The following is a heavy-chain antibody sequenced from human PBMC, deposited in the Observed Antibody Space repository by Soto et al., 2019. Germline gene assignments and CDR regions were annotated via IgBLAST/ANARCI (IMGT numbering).Heavy chain of an antibody. V-gene: IGHV1-3*01. D-gene: IGHD6-13*01. CDR3: ARVGWQQLEAAFDI. CDR1: GYTFTSYA. J-gene: IGHJ3*02. CDR2: INAGNGNT. Sequence: ASVKVSCKASGYTFTSYAIHWVRQAPGQRLEWMGWINAGNGNTKYSQKFQGRVTITRDTSASTAYMELSSLRSEDTAVYYCARVGWQQLEAAFDIWGQGTMVTVSS.